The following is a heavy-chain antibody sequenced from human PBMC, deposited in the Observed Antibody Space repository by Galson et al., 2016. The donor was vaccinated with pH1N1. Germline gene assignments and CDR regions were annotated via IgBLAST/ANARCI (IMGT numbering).Heavy chain of an antibody. CDR3: AHNRQRSGGTYYRPFDY. CDR1: GFSLRTSGVG. D-gene: IGHD1-26*01. CDR2: IYWDDDK. V-gene: IGHV2-5*02. J-gene: IGHJ4*02. Sequence: PALVKPTQTLTLTCTFSGFSLRTSGVGVGWIRQSPGKALEWLALIYWDDDKRYSPSLKSRLTITKDTSKNQMVLTMTNMDPEDTATYYCAHNRQRSGGTYYRPFDYWGQGTLVTVSS.